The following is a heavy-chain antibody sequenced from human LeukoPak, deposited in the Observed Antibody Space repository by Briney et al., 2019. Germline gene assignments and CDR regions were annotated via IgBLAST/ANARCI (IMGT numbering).Heavy chain of an antibody. D-gene: IGHD2-15*01. V-gene: IGHV4-39*01. CDR3: ASSIGFCSGDSCYSARIGAY. Sequence: SETLSLTCTVSGGSTSSRSYYWDWIRQPPGKGLEWIGNIYYSGSTDYNPSLKSRVTISVDTSKNQVSLKLSSVTAADTAVYCCASSIGFCSGDSCYSARIGAYRGQGTLVTVSS. CDR2: IYYSGST. J-gene: IGHJ4*02. CDR1: GGSTSSRSYY.